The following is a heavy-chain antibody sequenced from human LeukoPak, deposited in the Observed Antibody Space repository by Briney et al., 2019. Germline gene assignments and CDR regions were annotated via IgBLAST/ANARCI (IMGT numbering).Heavy chain of an antibody. J-gene: IGHJ4*02. Sequence: GGSLRLSCAASGFTFSSYGMSWVRQAPGKGLEWVSAISGSGGSTYYADSVKGRFTISRDKSKNTLYLQMNSLSAEDTAVYYCAKAGYSYATSYFDYWGQGTLVTVSS. CDR1: GFTFSSYG. D-gene: IGHD5-18*01. V-gene: IGHV3-23*01. CDR3: AKAGYSYATSYFDY. CDR2: ISGSGGST.